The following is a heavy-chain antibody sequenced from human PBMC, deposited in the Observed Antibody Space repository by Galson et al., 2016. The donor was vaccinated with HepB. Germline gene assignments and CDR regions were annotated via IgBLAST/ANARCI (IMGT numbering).Heavy chain of an antibody. V-gene: IGHV3-23*01. D-gene: IGHD1-1*01. CDR2: IDYNGGST. Sequence: SLRLSCAASGFTFSNYAMSWVRQAPGKGLGLEWVSAIDYNGGSTWYADSVKGRFTISRDNSKNTLYLQMTSLRAEDTAIYYCANYNFGIHHQGMGVWGQGTTVTVSS. CDR3: ANYNFGIHHQGMGV. CDR1: GFTFSNYA. J-gene: IGHJ6*02.